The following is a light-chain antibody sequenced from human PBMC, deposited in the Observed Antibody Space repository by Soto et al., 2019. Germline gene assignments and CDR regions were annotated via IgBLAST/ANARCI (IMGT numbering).Light chain of an antibody. Sequence: EIVLTQSPGTLSLSPGERATLSCRASQIVSSSYLAWYQQKPGQAPRLLIYGASSRATGIPDRFSGSGSGTDFTLTIRRLEHEDFAVYYCQQYGSSSWTFGQGTKVEIK. CDR2: GAS. CDR1: QIVSSSY. V-gene: IGKV3-20*01. J-gene: IGKJ1*01. CDR3: QQYGSSSWT.